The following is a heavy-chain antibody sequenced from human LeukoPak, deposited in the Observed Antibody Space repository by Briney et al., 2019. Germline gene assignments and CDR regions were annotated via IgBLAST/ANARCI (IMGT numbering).Heavy chain of an antibody. CDR2: ISGSGGNT. V-gene: IGHV3-23*01. CDR1: GFTLSSYA. D-gene: IGHD3-22*01. CDR3: AKGGVVITTFDY. J-gene: IGHJ4*02. Sequence: PGGSLRLSCAASGFTLSSYAMSWVRQAPGKGLEWFSTISGSGGNTYYADSVQGRFTISRDNSKNTLYLQMNSLRAEDTAVYYCAKGGVVITTFDYWGQGTLVTVSS.